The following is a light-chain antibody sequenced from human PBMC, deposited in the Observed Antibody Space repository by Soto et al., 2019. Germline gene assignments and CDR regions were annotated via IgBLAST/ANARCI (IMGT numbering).Light chain of an antibody. V-gene: IGKV3-20*01. CDR2: GAS. CDR3: QQYGSSPGT. J-gene: IGKJ1*01. CDR1: QSVSSSY. Sequence: EIVLTQSPGTLSLSPGERATLSCRASQSVSSSYLAWYQQTPGQAPRLLIYGASSRATGIPDRFSGSGSGTDFTLTISGLEPEDFAVYYCQQYGSSPGTFGQGTKVDIK.